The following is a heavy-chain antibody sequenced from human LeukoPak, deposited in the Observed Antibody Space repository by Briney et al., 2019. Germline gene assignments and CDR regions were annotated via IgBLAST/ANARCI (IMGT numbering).Heavy chain of an antibody. CDR3: ARLLMAGAGRSLKWYFEL. CDR2: IYPGDSYT. V-gene: IGHV5-51*01. J-gene: IGHJ2*01. Sequence: VESLKISCKGSGYSFTTNWIGWVRQMPGQGLEWKGIIYPGDSYTRYSLSFQGQVSIPADKSISTAYLQWSSLKASDSAMYYCARLLMAGAGRSLKWYFELWGRGTRVSVSS. CDR1: GYSFTTNW. D-gene: IGHD6-19*01.